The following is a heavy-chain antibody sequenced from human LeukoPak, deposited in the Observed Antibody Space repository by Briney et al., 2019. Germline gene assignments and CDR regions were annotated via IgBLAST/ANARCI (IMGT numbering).Heavy chain of an antibody. CDR3: ARGGRVGATIGWFDP. D-gene: IGHD1-26*01. Sequence: SETLSLTCTVSGGSISSYYWSWIRQPPGKGLEWIGYIYYSGSTNYNPSLKSRVTISVDTSKNQFSLKLSSVTAADTAVYYCARGGRVGATIGWFDPWGQGTLVTVSS. CDR2: IYYSGST. J-gene: IGHJ5*02. CDR1: GGSISSYY. V-gene: IGHV4-59*12.